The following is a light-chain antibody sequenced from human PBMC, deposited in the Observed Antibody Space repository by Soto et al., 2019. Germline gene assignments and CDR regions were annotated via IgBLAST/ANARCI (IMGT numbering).Light chain of an antibody. J-gene: IGKJ4*01. V-gene: IGKV1-5*03. CDR1: QTISSW. CDR2: KAS. CDR3: VQHNSFPIT. Sequence: DIQMTQSPSTLSGSVGDRVTSTCRASQTISSWLAWYQQKPGKAPKLLIYKASTLKSGVPSRFSGSGSGTEFTLTISSLQPEDFATYYCVQHNSFPITFGGGTKVDIK.